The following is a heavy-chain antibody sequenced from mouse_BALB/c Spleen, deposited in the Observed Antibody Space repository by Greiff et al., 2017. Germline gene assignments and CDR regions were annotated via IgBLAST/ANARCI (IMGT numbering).Heavy chain of an antibody. D-gene: IGHD2-4*01. CDR2: ISNGGGST. J-gene: IGHJ3*01. V-gene: IGHV5-12-2*01. Sequence: EVQGVESGGGLVQPGGSLKLSCAASGFTFSSYTMSWVRQTPEKRLEWVAYISNGGGSTYYPDTVKGRFTISRDNAKNTLYLQMSSLKSEDTAMYYCARQGITTTTSFAYWGQGTLVTVSA. CDR1: GFTFSSYT. CDR3: ARQGITTTTSFAY.